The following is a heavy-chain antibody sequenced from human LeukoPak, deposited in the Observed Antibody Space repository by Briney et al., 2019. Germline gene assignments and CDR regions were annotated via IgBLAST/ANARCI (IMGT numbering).Heavy chain of an antibody. Sequence: PGGSLRLSCAASGFTFSNYAMSWVRQAPGKGLEGVSGISGRGGSTDYADSVKGRLTISRDNSKNTLYLQMDSLRAEDTAVYYCAKVGIRISLIVVVFTTADDWYFDLWGRGTLVTVSS. CDR2: ISGRGGST. CDR1: GFTFSNYA. CDR3: AKVGIRISLIVVVFTTADDWYFDL. J-gene: IGHJ2*01. V-gene: IGHV3-23*01. D-gene: IGHD3-22*01.